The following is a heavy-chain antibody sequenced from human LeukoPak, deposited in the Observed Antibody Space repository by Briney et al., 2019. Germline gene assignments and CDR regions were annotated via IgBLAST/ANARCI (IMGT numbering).Heavy chain of an antibody. CDR2: IYYSGST. J-gene: IGHJ4*02. CDR3: ARSQPAGGSSSWYATDY. D-gene: IGHD6-13*01. CDR1: GGSISSSSYY. V-gene: IGHV4-39*07. Sequence: SETLSLTCTVSGGSISSSSYYWGWIRQPPGKGLEWIGSIYYSGSTYYNPSLKSRVTISVDTSKNQFSLKLSSVTAADTAVYYCARSQPAGGSSSWYATDYWGQGTLVTVSS.